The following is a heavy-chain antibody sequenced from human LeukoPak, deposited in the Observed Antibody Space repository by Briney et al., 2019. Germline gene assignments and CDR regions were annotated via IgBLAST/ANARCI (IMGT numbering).Heavy chain of an antibody. D-gene: IGHD2-2*01. CDR3: ARSPVQCSSSSCFSFHFDY. V-gene: IGHV4-38-2*02. CDR2: IYHSGST. Sequence: PSETLSLTCTVSGYSISSGYYWGWIRQPPGKGLEWIGSIYHSGSTYYNPSLKSRVTISVDTSKNQFSLKLSSVTAADTAVYSCARSPVQCSSSSCFSFHFDYWGQGTLVIASS. CDR1: GYSISSGYY. J-gene: IGHJ4*02.